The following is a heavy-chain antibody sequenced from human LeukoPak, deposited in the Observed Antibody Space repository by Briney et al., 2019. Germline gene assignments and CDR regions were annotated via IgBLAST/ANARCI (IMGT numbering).Heavy chain of an antibody. CDR1: GFPFNNRA. J-gene: IGHJ6*02. V-gene: IGHV3-30*14. CDR3: VRAVTREDYYYYGMDV. Sequence: PGGSLRLSCAASGFPFNNRAMHWVRQAPGKGLEWVAVISYDGTNKYYTDSVKGRFTVSRDNSKNTLYLQMSSLRAEDTAVYYCVRAVTREDYYYYGMDVWGQGTTVTVSS. D-gene: IGHD4-17*01. CDR2: ISYDGTNK.